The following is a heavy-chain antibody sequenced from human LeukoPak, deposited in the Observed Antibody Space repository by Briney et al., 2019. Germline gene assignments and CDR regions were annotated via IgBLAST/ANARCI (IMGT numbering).Heavy chain of an antibody. Sequence: PQTLSLTCTVSGGSLSSGGYYWSWIRQPPGKGLEWIGYIYHSGSTYYNPSLKSRVTISVDTSKNQFSLKLSSVTAADTAVYYCARGPYSYRGYYFDYWGQGTLVTVSS. CDR3: ARGPYSYRGYYFDY. V-gene: IGHV4-30-2*01. D-gene: IGHD5-18*01. CDR1: GGSLSSGGYY. J-gene: IGHJ4*02. CDR2: IYHSGST.